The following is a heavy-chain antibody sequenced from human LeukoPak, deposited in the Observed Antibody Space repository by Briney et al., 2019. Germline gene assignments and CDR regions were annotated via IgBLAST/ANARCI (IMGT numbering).Heavy chain of an antibody. J-gene: IGHJ4*02. CDR1: GFTFSSYV. CDR2: ISYDGSNE. D-gene: IGHD3-10*01. Sequence: GGSLRLSCAASGFTFSSYVMHWVRQAPGKGLEWVAIISYDGSNEYYADSVKGRFTISRDNSKNTLYLQMNSLRAEDTAVYYCAKELLWFGELFSFDYWGQGTLVTVSS. V-gene: IGHV3-30*04. CDR3: AKELLWFGELFSFDY.